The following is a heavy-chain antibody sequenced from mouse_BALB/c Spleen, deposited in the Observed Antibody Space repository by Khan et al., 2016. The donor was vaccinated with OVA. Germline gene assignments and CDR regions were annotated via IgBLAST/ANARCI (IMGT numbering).Heavy chain of an antibody. Sequence: VQLQQSGPELVKPGASVKISCKTSGYTFTEYTLHWVKQNHGKSLEWIGVINPKNGVTSNNQKFKGKATLTADKSSSTAYMEFRSLTSEDSTVYYCARDAGRYGGQGTSGTVSS. D-gene: IGHD3-3*01. CDR3: ARDAGRY. J-gene: IGHJ4*01. V-gene: IGHV1-22*01. CDR2: INPKNGVT. CDR1: GYTFTEYT.